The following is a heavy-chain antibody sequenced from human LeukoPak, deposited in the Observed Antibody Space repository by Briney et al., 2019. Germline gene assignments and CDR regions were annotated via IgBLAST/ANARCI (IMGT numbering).Heavy chain of an antibody. V-gene: IGHV3-21*06. Sequence: GGSPRLSCAASGFTFSSYSMTWVRQAPGKGLEWVSSISGNSRYIYYADSMRGRFTISRDNAKNSLYLQMNSLKPEDTAVYYCARVAEAAAFDSWGQGTLVTVSS. CDR1: GFTFSSYS. D-gene: IGHD6-13*01. CDR2: ISGNSRYI. J-gene: IGHJ4*02. CDR3: ARVAEAAAFDS.